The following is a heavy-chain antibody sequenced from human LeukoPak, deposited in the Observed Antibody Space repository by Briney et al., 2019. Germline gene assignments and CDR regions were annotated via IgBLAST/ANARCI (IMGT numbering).Heavy chain of an antibody. V-gene: IGHV1-18*01. D-gene: IGHD3-3*01. J-gene: IGHJ4*02. Sequence: ASVKVSCKASGYTFTSYGISRVRQAPGQGLEWMGWISAYNGNTNYAQKLQGRVTMTTDTSTSTAYMELRSLRSDDTAVYYCARTGEWLLFYYFDYWGQGTLVTVSS. CDR3: ARTGEWLLFYYFDY. CDR2: ISAYNGNT. CDR1: GYTFTSYG.